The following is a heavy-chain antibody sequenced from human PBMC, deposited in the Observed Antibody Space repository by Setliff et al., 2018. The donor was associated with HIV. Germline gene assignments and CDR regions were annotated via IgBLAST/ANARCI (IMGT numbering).Heavy chain of an antibody. J-gene: IGHJ4*02. CDR2: IYYSGST. D-gene: IGHD6-19*01. CDR1: GYSISSGYY. Sequence: KASETLSLTCGVSGYSISSGYYWGWIRQPPGKGLEWIGSIYYSGSTYYDPSLKSRVTISVDTSKNQFSLKLSSVTAADTAVYYCASTGYSSGWSFDYWGQGTLVTVSS. CDR3: ASTGYSSGWSFDY. V-gene: IGHV4-38-2*01.